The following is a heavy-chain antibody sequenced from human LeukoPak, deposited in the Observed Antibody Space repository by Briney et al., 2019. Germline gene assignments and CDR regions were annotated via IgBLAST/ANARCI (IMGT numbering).Heavy chain of an antibody. CDR2: INHSGST. CDR3: ARLVETTVIYYYYNYMDV. CDR1: GGSLSGYY. V-gene: IGHV4-34*01. Sequence: SETLSLTRAVYGGSLSGYYWSWIRQPPGKGMEWIGEINHSGSTNYDPSLKSRVTISVDTSKNQFSLKLSSVTAADTAVYYCARLVETTVIYYYYNYMDVWGKGTTVTVSS. J-gene: IGHJ6*03. D-gene: IGHD4-17*01.